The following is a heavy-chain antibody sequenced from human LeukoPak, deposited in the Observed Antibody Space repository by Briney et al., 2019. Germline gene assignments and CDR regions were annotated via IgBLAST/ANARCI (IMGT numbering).Heavy chain of an antibody. CDR3: ARVGSRHRAAAGTRCYYYYYMDV. V-gene: IGHV6-1*01. D-gene: IGHD6-13*01. J-gene: IGHJ6*03. CDR2: TYYRSKWYN. CDR1: GDSVSSNSAA. Sequence: SQTLSLTCAISGDSVSSNSAAWNWIRQSPSRGLEWLGRTYYRSKWYNDYAVSVKSRITINPDTSKNQFSLQLNSVTPEDTAVYYCARVGSRHRAAAGTRCYYYYYMDVWGKGTTVTISS.